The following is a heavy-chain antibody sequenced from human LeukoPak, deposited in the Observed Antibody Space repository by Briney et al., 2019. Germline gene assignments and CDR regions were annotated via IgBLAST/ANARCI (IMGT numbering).Heavy chain of an antibody. CDR2: ISEKGGST. CDR1: GISLSNYA. Sequence: GGSLRLSCVVSGISLSNYAMTWVRQAPGKGLEWVSYISEKGGSTTYADSVKGGFTISRDTSLNTLYLQMNNLRAEDTAVYFCAKRGVVIRGILVIGYHQEAYHYDFWGQGVLVTVSS. V-gene: IGHV3-23*01. CDR3: AKRGVVIRGILVIGYHQEAYHYDF. D-gene: IGHD3-10*01. J-gene: IGHJ4*02.